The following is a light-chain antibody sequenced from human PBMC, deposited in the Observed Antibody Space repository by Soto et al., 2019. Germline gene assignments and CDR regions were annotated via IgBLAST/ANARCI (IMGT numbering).Light chain of an antibody. J-gene: IGKJ1*01. CDR1: QSVGSD. CDR3: QQRYSGWT. Sequence: PWKRVTLSCRASQSVGSDFAWYQQTPGQAPRLLIYGASKRATGIPARFSGSGSGTDFTLTISSLEPEDFAVYYCQQRYSGWTFGQGTKVDIK. V-gene: IGKV3-11*01. CDR2: GAS.